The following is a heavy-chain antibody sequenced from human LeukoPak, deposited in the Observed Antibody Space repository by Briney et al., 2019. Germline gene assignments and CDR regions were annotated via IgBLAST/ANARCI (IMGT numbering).Heavy chain of an antibody. CDR1: GYTFTSYY. J-gene: IGHJ6*03. D-gene: IGHD2-8*02. V-gene: IGHV1-46*01. Sequence: ASVKVSCTASGYTFTSYYMHWVRQAPGQGLEWMGIINPSGGSTSYAQKLQGRVTMTTDTSTSTDYMELRSLRSDDTAVYYCARDRRLGTENYYYYYMDVWGKGTTVTVSS. CDR3: ARDRRLGTENYYYYYMDV. CDR2: INPSGGST.